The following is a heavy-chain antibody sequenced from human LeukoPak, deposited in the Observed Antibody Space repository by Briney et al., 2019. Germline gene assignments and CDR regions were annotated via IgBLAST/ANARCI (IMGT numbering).Heavy chain of an antibody. CDR3: ARQTGSGLFTLP. J-gene: IGHJ4*02. D-gene: IGHD3/OR15-3a*01. Sequence: KASETLSLTCTVSGVSISSSNSYWGWIRQPPGKGLEWIGSIYYTGNTYYNASLKSRVTISIDTSNNQISLRLISVTATDMAMYYCARQTGSGLFTLPGGQGTLVTVSS. CDR2: IYYTGNT. V-gene: IGHV4-39*01. CDR1: GVSISSSNSY.